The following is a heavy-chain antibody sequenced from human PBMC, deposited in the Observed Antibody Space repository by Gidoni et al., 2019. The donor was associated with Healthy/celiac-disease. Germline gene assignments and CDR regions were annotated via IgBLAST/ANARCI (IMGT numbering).Heavy chain of an antibody. CDR3: ARGPDSSSSADIVEFDY. J-gene: IGHJ4*02. D-gene: IGHD6-6*01. CDR2: IWYDGSNK. V-gene: IGHV3-33*01. CDR1: GFTFSSYG. Sequence: QVQLVESGGGVVQPGRSLRLSCAASGFTFSSYGMHWVRQAPGKGLEWVAVIWYDGSNKYYADAVKGRFTISRDNSKNTLYLQMNSLRAEDTAVYYCARGPDSSSSADIVEFDYWGQGTLVTVSS.